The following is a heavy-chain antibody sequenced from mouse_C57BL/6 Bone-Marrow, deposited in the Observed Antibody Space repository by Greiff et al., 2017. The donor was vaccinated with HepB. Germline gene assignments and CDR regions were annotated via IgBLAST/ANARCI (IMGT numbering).Heavy chain of an antibody. CDR1: GYTFTDYY. D-gene: IGHD4-1*01. CDR2: INPNNGGT. CDR3: ARDTGTAWFAY. J-gene: IGHJ3*01. V-gene: IGHV1-26*01. Sequence: EVQLQQSGPELVKPGASVKISCKASGYTFTDYYMNWVKQSHGKSLEWIGDINPNNGGTSYNQKFKGKATLTVDKSSSTAYMELRSLTSEDSAVYYCARDTGTAWFAYWGQGTLVTVSA.